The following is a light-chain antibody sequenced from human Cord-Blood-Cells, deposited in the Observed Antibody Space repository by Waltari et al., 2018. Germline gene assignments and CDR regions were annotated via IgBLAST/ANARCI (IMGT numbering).Light chain of an antibody. V-gene: IGLV2-23*01. CDR3: CSYAGSSTL. CDR1: SSDVGGYNL. CDR2: EGS. Sequence: QSALTQPPSASGSPGQSVTISCTGTSSDVGGYNLVSWYQQHPGKAPKLLIYEGSKRPSGVSNRFSGSKSGNTASLTISGLQAEDEADYYCCSYAGSSTLFGGGTKLTVL. J-gene: IGLJ3*02.